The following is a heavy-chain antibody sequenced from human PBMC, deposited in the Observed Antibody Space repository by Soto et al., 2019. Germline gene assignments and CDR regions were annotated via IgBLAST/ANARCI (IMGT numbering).Heavy chain of an antibody. CDR3: ARDGDHDYGDYLNYYHYVMDV. Sequence: PVKVSCKASGYTFTSYGISWVRQAPGQGLEWMGWISAYNGNTNYAQKLQGRVTMTTDTSTSTAYMELRSLRSDDTAVYYCARDGDHDYGDYLNYYHYVMDVWGQGTTVIVSS. V-gene: IGHV1-18*04. J-gene: IGHJ6*02. D-gene: IGHD4-17*01. CDR1: GYTFTSYG. CDR2: ISAYNGNT.